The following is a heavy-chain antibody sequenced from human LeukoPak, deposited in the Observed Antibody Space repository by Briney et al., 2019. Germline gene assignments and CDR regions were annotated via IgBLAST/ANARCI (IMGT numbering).Heavy chain of an antibody. CDR1: GGSISSSSYY. Sequence: PSETLSLTCTVSGGSISSSSYYWGWIRQPPGKGLEWIGSIYYSGSTYYNPSLKSRVTISVDTSKNQFSLKLSSVTAADTAVYYCARRYSGWRPYYYGSGSYSRKRGAFDIWGQGTMVTVSS. CDR3: ARRYSGWRPYYYGSGSYSRKRGAFDI. J-gene: IGHJ3*02. CDR2: IYYSGST. V-gene: IGHV4-39*07. D-gene: IGHD3-10*01.